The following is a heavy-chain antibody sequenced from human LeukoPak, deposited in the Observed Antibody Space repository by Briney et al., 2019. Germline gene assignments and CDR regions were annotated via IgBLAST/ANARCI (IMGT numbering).Heavy chain of an antibody. Sequence: GGSLRLSCTASRFTFSNYGMHWVRQAPGKGLEWVAVIWYDGSNKVYGESVKGRFTISRDNSKNTLYLQMNSLRAEDTAVYYCARSIPRYDGSGYYPDSWGQGILVTVSS. CDR3: ARSIPRYDGSGYYPDS. D-gene: IGHD3-22*01. CDR2: IWYDGSNK. J-gene: IGHJ4*02. CDR1: RFTFSNYG. V-gene: IGHV3-33*08.